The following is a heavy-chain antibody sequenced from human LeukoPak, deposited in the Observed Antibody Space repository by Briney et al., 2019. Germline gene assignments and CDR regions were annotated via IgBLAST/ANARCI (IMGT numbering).Heavy chain of an antibody. CDR3: ARGGYTYGYGY. Sequence: SETLSLTCAVYGGSFSDYYCSWIRQPPGKGLEWIGEINHSGNTNYNPSLKSRVTISVDTSKNQFSLKPSSVTAADTAVYFCARGGYTYGYGYWGQGNLVTVSP. J-gene: IGHJ4*02. D-gene: IGHD5-18*01. CDR1: GGSFSDYY. V-gene: IGHV4-34*01. CDR2: INHSGNT.